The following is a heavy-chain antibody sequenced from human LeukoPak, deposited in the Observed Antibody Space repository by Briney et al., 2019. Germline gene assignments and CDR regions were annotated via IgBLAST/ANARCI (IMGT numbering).Heavy chain of an antibody. CDR1: GFTFSSYW. D-gene: IGHD1-26*01. CDR3: AKEGSGELFFDY. J-gene: IGHJ4*02. Sequence: GGSLRLSRAASGFTFSSYWMHWVRQAPGKGLEWASAISGYDSSTNYADSVKGRFTISRDNSKNTLYLQMNSLRAEDTAVYYCAKEGSGELFFDYWGRGTLVTVSS. CDR2: ISGYDSST. V-gene: IGHV3-23*01.